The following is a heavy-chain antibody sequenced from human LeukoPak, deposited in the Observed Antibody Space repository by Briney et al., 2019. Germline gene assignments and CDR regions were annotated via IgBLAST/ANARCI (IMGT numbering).Heavy chain of an antibody. CDR2: IYHSGST. CDR1: GGSISSSSYY. CDR3: ARGGYSNYDGGFDP. Sequence: PSEALSLTCTVSGGSISSSSYYWGWIRQPPGKGLEWIGSIYHSGSTYYNPSLKSRVTISVDTSKNQFSLKLNSVTAADTAVYYCARGGYSNYDGGFDPWGQGTLVTVSS. J-gene: IGHJ5*02. V-gene: IGHV4-39*07. D-gene: IGHD4-11*01.